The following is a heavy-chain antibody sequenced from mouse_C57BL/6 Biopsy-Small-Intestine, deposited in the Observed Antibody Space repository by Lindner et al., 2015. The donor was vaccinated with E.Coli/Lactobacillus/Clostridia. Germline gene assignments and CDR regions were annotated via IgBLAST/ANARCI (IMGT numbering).Heavy chain of an antibody. CDR1: GYSFTVYY. D-gene: IGHD3-3*01. CDR2: INPSTGGT. CDR3: ARGTDYFDY. Sequence: VQLQESGPELVKPGASVKISCRTSGYSFTVYYLNWVKQSPEKSLEWIGEINPSTGGTAYNQNFKAKATMTVDKSSNTAYMQLNSLTSEDSAVYYCARGTDYFDYWGQGTTLTVSS. V-gene: IGHV1-42*01. J-gene: IGHJ2*01.